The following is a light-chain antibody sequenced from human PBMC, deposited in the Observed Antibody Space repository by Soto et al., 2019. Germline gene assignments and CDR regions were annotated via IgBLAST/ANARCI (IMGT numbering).Light chain of an antibody. V-gene: IGKV3-15*01. CDR1: QSLSSN. Sequence: EVVLTQSPATLSLSPGERATLSCRASQSLSSNLAWYQQKPGRAPRLLIYGASTRATGMPARFSGSGSGTEFTLTISGLQSEDFAVYFCQQYKNWPPISFGQGTRLEIK. J-gene: IGKJ5*01. CDR2: GAS. CDR3: QQYKNWPPIS.